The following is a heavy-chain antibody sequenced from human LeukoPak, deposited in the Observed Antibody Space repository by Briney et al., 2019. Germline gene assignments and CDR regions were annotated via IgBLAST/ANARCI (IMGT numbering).Heavy chain of an antibody. V-gene: IGHV3-53*01. J-gene: IGHJ4*02. CDR1: GFTVNNNY. CDR3: ARDEAQRAFGY. Sequence: GGSLRLSCAASGFTVNNNYMSWVRQAPGKGLEWVSVIYSGGSTYYADSVKGRFTISRDNSKNTLYLQMNSLRVEDTAVYYCARDEAQRAFGYWGQGTLVTVSS. CDR2: IYSGGST.